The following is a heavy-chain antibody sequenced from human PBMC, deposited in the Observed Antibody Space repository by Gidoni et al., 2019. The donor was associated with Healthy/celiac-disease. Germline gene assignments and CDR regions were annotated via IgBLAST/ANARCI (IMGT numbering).Heavy chain of an antibody. CDR2: IIPIFGTA. V-gene: IGHV1-69*01. CDR3: ARGYYYDSSGYFIRRRGPRSFYYYYGMDV. J-gene: IGHJ6*02. D-gene: IGHD3-22*01. Sequence: QVQLVQSGAEVKKPGSSVKVPCKASGGPFSSYAISCVRQAPGQGPEWMGGIIPIFGTANYAQKFQGRVTITADESTSTAYMELSSLRSEDTAVYYCARGYYYDSSGYFIRRRGPRSFYYYYGMDVWGQGTTVTVSS. CDR1: GGPFSSYA.